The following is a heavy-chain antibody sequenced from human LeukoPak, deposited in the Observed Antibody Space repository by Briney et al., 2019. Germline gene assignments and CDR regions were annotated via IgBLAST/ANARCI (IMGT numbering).Heavy chain of an antibody. Sequence: SETLSLTCAVYGVSFSGYYWSWIRQPPGKGLEWIGEINNSGSTNYNPSLKSRVTISVDTYKNQFSLKLSSVTAADTAVYYCAREGRWLQLGNDYGGQGTLVTVSP. J-gene: IGHJ4*02. V-gene: IGHV4-34*01. D-gene: IGHD5-24*01. CDR2: INNSGST. CDR3: AREGRWLQLGNDY. CDR1: GVSFSGYY.